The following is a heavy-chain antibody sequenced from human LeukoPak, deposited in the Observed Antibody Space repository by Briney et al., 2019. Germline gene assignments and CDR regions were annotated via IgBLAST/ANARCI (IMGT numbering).Heavy chain of an antibody. Sequence: ASVKVSCKASGGTFSNYAISWVRQAPGQGLEWMGGIIPIFGTSNYAQKFRGRVTITADESMSTAYMELSSLTSEDTAVYYCARGMTVPYRIAPTLWGQGTLVTVSS. CDR1: GGTFSNYA. J-gene: IGHJ4*02. V-gene: IGHV1-69*13. CDR2: IIPIFGTS. CDR3: ARGMTVPYRIAPTL. D-gene: IGHD6-13*01.